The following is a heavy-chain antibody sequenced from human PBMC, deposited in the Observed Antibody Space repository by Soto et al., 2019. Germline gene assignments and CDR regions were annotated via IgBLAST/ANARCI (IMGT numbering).Heavy chain of an antibody. V-gene: IGHV4-34*01. CDR3: ARGGYDFWSGYYTGSAWFDP. J-gene: IGHJ5*02. Sequence: KASETLSLTCAVYGGSFSGYYWSWIRQPPGKGLEWIGEINHSGSTNYNPSLKSRVTISVDTSKNQFSLKLSSVTAADTAVYYCARGGYDFWSGYYTGSAWFDPWGQGTLVTVSS. CDR2: INHSGST. CDR1: GGSFSGYY. D-gene: IGHD3-3*01.